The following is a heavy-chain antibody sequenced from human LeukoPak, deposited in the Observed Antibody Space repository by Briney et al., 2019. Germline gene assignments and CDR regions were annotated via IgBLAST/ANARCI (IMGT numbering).Heavy chain of an antibody. Sequence: ASVKVSCKATGYTFTSYGISWVRQVPGQGLEWMGWLSAYNANTSYAQNLQGRVTLTTDTSTNTAYMELRGLRSDDTAVYYCARGGSGWWPFDYWGQGTLVTVSS. J-gene: IGHJ4*02. CDR2: LSAYNANT. CDR1: GYTFTSYG. V-gene: IGHV1-18*01. D-gene: IGHD6-19*01. CDR3: ARGGSGWWPFDY.